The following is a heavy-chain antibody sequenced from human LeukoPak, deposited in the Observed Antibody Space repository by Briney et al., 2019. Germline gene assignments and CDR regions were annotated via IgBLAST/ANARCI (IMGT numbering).Heavy chain of an antibody. J-gene: IGHJ6*03. CDR3: ARAGDYGDYSKSFYYMDV. CDR2: IYTSENT. CDR1: GGYIGSYY. D-gene: IGHD4-17*01. V-gene: IGHV4-4*07. Sequence: SETLSLTCTVSGGYIGSYYGSWIRQPAGKGLERIGRIYTSENTDYNPSLKSRVTMSVDMSTSRFSLRLTSVTAADTAVYNCARAGDYGDYSKSFYYMDVWGKGTTVTVSS.